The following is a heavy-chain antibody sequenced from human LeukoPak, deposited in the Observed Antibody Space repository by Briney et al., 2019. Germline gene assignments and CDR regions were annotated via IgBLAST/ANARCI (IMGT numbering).Heavy chain of an antibody. CDR3: ARGRDDYVWGSYLKNWFDP. CDR1: GFTVSSNY. D-gene: IGHD3-16*02. V-gene: IGHV4-34*01. Sequence: AGGSLRLSCAASGFTVSSNYMSWIRQPPGKGLEWIGEINHSGSTNYNPSLKSRVTISVDTSKNQFSLKLSSVTAADTAVYYCARGRDDYVWGSYLKNWFDPWGQGTLVTVSS. J-gene: IGHJ5*02. CDR2: INHSGST.